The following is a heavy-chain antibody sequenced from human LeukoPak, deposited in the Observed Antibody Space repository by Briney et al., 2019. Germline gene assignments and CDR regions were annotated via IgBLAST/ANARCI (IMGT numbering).Heavy chain of an antibody. D-gene: IGHD5-24*01. V-gene: IGHV3-73*01. CDR3: TRDGYNSAFDY. Sequence: GGSLRLSCAASGSTFSGSAMHWVRQASGKGLEWVGRIRSKANSYATVYAASVKGRFTISRDDSKNTAYLQMSSLKTEDTAVYYCTRDGYNSAFDYWGQGTLVTVSS. CDR1: GSTFSGSA. CDR2: IRSKANSYAT. J-gene: IGHJ4*02.